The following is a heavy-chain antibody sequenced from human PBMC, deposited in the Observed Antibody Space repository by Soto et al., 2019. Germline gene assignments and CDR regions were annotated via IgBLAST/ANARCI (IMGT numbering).Heavy chain of an antibody. D-gene: IGHD3-3*01. Sequence: SETLSLTCTVSGGSISSSSSYWGWIRQPPGKGLEWVGSIYYLGNTYYNPSLGSRVTISVDTSKNQFSLKLSSVTAADTALYYCARGHGGITIFGAPGHFDYWGQGTLVTVSS. CDR3: ARGHGGITIFGAPGHFDY. CDR2: IYYLGNT. CDR1: GGSISSSSSY. J-gene: IGHJ4*02. V-gene: IGHV4-39*01.